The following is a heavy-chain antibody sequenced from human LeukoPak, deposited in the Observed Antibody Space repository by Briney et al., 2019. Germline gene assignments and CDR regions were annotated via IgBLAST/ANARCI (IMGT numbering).Heavy chain of an antibody. Sequence: ASVKVSCKASGYTFTSYGISWVRQAPGQGLEWMGWISAYNDNTNYAQKLQGRVTMTTDTSTSTAYMELRSLRSDDTAVYYCARDSAYCGGDCYPYYFDYWGQGTLVTVSS. J-gene: IGHJ4*02. V-gene: IGHV1-18*01. CDR3: ARDSAYCGGDCYPYYFDY. CDR1: GYTFTSYG. D-gene: IGHD2-21*02. CDR2: ISAYNDNT.